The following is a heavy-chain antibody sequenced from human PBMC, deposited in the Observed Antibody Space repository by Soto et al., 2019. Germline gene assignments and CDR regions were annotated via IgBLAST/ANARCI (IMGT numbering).Heavy chain of an antibody. J-gene: IGHJ5*02. CDR2: IYHTGNT. V-gene: IGHV4-39*01. CDR3: ARDYYDSSGYTTNWFDP. Sequence: PSETLSLTCTVSGGSISNSRYYWAWIRQPPGKGLEWIGSIYHTGNTYYNPSLRSRVTISVDTSKNQFSLKLTSVTAADTAVYYCARDYYDSSGYTTNWFDPWGQGTLVTVSS. CDR1: GGSISNSRYY. D-gene: IGHD3-22*01.